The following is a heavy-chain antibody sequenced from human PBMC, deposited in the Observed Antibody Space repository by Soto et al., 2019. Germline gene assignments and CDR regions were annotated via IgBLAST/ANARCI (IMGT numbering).Heavy chain of an antibody. CDR2: IHHRGST. Sequence: SETLSLTCTVSDDSITSGAYYWGWIRQPPGKGLEWIGEIHHRGSTNYNPSLKSRVTISVDTSKNQFSLKLSSVTAADTAVYYCARDYYMDVWGKGTTVTVSS. CDR3: ARDYYMDV. CDR1: DDSITSGAYY. J-gene: IGHJ6*03. V-gene: IGHV4-39*07.